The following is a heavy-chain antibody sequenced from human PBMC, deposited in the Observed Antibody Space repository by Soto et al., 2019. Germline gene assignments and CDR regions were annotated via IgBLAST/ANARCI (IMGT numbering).Heavy chain of an antibody. CDR2: INPNSGGT. Sequence: ASVKVSCKASEYTFTGYYMHWVRQAPGQGLEWMGWINPNSGGTNYAQKFQGWVTMTRDTSISTAYMELSRLRSDDTAVYYCARARTRSGWYGRTYYYGMDVWGQGNTVTVS. CDR3: ARARTRSGWYGRTYYYGMDV. J-gene: IGHJ6*02. CDR1: EYTFTGYY. D-gene: IGHD6-19*01. V-gene: IGHV1-2*04.